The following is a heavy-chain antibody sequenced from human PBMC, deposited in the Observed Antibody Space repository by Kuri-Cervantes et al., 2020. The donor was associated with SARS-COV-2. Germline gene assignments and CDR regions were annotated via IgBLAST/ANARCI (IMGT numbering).Heavy chain of an antibody. Sequence: KVSCKGSGYTFTSYWIGWVRQMPGKGLEWMGRIDPSDSYTNYSPSFQGHVTISADKSISTAYLQWSSLKASDTAMYYCARLRRDYYGSGSPYGMDVWGQGTTVTVSS. CDR2: IDPSDSYT. V-gene: IGHV5-10-1*01. D-gene: IGHD3-10*01. CDR3: ARLRRDYYGSGSPYGMDV. CDR1: GYTFTSYW. J-gene: IGHJ6*02.